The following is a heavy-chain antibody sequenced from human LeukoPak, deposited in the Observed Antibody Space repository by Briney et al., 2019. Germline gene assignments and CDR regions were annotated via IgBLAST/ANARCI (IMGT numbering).Heavy chain of an antibody. D-gene: IGHD5-12*01. CDR2: ISSSSTYI. CDR1: GFTFSSHS. CDR3: ARGEGGYSGYDHDY. Sequence: GGSLRLSCAASGFTFSSHSMNWVRQAPGKGLEWVSSISSSSTYIYYADSVKGGVTISRDNAKNSLYLQMNSLRAEDTAVYYCARGEGGYSGYDHDYWGQGTLVTVSS. V-gene: IGHV3-21*01. J-gene: IGHJ4*02.